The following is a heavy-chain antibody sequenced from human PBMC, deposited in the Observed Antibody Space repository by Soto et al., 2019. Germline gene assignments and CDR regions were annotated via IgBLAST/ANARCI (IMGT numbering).Heavy chain of an antibody. CDR1: GFTFTNAW. CDR3: ATNPLY. CDR2: IKSNGDGGTT. J-gene: IGHJ4*02. V-gene: IGHV3-15*07. Sequence: GGSLRLSCAASGFTFTNAWLNWVRQTPGKGLEWVGRIKSNGDGGTTDYAAPVKGRFTISRDDSKNTLYLQMNSLKTEGTAVYYCATNPLYWGRGTLVTVSS.